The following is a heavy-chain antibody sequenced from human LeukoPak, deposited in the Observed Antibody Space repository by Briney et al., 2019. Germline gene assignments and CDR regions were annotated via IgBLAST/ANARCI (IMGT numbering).Heavy chain of an antibody. Sequence: SETLSLTCTVSGGSISTSYYYWGWIRQSPGKGLEWIGTMYYNGSTYYNPSLRSRVTISADTPKNHFSLKLTSVTAADTAVYYCARLGYSYGSLSYYYMDVWGKGTTVTVSS. CDR3: ARLGYSYGSLSYYYMDV. CDR2: MYYNGST. CDR1: GGSISTSYYY. D-gene: IGHD5-18*01. J-gene: IGHJ6*03. V-gene: IGHV4-39*02.